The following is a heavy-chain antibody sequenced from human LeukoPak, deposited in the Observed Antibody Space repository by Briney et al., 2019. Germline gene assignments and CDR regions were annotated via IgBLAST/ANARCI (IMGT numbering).Heavy chain of an antibody. CDR1: GGSISSYY. D-gene: IGHD3-9*01. CDR3: ARHPYDILTGPEYYFDY. CDR2: IYYSGST. J-gene: IGHJ4*02. V-gene: IGHV4-59*08. Sequence: SETLSLTCTVSGGSISSYYWSWIQQPPGKGLEWIGYIYYSGSTNYNPSLKSRVTISVDTSKNQFSLKLSSVTAADTAVYYCARHPYDILTGPEYYFDYWGQGTLVTVSS.